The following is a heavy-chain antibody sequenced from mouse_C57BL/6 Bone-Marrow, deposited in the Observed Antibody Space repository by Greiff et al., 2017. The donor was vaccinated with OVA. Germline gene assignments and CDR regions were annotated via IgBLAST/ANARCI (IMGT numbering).Heavy chain of an antibody. V-gene: IGHV5-4*01. Sequence: EVQVVESGGGLVKPGGSLKLSCAASGFTFSSYAMSWVRQTPEKRLEWVATISDGGSYTYYPDNVKGRFTISRDNAKNNLYLQMSHLKSEDTAMYYCARNYYGSSYFDYWGQGTTLTVSS. CDR2: ISDGGSYT. CDR3: ARNYYGSSYFDY. J-gene: IGHJ2*01. CDR1: GFTFSSYA. D-gene: IGHD1-1*01.